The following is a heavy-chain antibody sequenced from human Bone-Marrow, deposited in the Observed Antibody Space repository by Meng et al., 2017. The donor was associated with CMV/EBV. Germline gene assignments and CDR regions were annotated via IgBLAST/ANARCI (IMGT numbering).Heavy chain of an antibody. D-gene: IGHD6-19*01. V-gene: IGHV4-34*01. J-gene: IGHJ4*02. CDR3: AREGHNSSGWSR. CDR1: GGSFSGYY. CDR2: INHSGST. Sequence: GQLQQWGAGLLKPSETLSLTCAVYGGSFSGYYWSWIRQPPGKGLEWIGEINHSGSTNYNPSLKSRVTISVDTSKNQFSLKLSSVTAADTAVYYCAREGHNSSGWSRWGQGTLVTVSS.